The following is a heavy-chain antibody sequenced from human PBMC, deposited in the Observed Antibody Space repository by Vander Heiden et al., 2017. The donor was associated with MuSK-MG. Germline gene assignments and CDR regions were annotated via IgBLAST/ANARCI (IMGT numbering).Heavy chain of an antibody. Sequence: QVQLVESGGGVVQPGGSLRLSCAASGFTFSGYGMHWVRQAPGKGLEWVAFIRYDGSNKYYADSVKGRFTISRDNSKNTLYLQMNSLRAEDTAVYYCAKDRIVGAEQTLIDYWGQGTLVTVSS. V-gene: IGHV3-30*02. CDR1: GFTFSGYG. D-gene: IGHD1-26*01. CDR3: AKDRIVGAEQTLIDY. CDR2: IRYDGSNK. J-gene: IGHJ4*02.